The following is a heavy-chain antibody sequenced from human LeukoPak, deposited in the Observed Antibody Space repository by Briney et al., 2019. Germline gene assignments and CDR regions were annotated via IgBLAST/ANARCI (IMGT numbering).Heavy chain of an antibody. V-gene: IGHV4-59*01. CDR3: ARLHFYYGSGSYLEY. Sequence: SETLSLTCTVSGGSINSYYWSWIRQPPGKGLEWIGYISYSGITNYNPSLKSRVTISVDTSKNQFSLKLSSMTAAGTAVYYCARLHFYYGSGSYLEYWGQGTLVTVSS. J-gene: IGHJ4*02. CDR2: ISYSGIT. D-gene: IGHD3-10*01. CDR1: GGSINSYY.